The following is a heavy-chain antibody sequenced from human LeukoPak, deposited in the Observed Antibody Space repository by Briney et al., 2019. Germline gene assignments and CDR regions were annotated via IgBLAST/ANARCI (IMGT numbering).Heavy chain of an antibody. Sequence: HSGGSLRLSCAASELILSNYAMHWVRQAPGKGLEWVAIRRHDGSKIYYADSVKGRFTISRDSAKNTLDLQMNSLTLEDTAVYYCAREDSGGYSLDSWGQGTVVTVSS. J-gene: IGHJ4*02. CDR2: RRHDGSKI. D-gene: IGHD3-22*01. V-gene: IGHV3-33*01. CDR3: AREDSGGYSLDS. CDR1: ELILSNYA.